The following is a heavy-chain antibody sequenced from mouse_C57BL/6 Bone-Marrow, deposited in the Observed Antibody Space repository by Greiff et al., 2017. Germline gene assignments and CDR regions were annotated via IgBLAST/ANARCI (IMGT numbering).Heavy chain of an antibody. CDR3: ARPLYYSRFFDY. Sequence: EVQVVESGGGLVKPGGSLKLSCAASGFTFSDYGMHWVRQAPEKGLEWVADISSGSGTIYYADTVKGRFTISRDNAKNTLFLQLTSRRSEDTAMYYCARPLYYSRFFDYWGQGTTLTVSS. CDR2: ISSGSGTI. J-gene: IGHJ2*01. V-gene: IGHV5-17*01. CDR1: GFTFSDYG. D-gene: IGHD2-5*01.